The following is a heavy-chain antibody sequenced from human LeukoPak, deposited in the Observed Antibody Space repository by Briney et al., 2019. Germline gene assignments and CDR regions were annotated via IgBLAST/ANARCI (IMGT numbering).Heavy chain of an antibody. J-gene: IGHJ4*02. V-gene: IGHV3-23*01. Sequence: GGSLRLSCAASGFTFSTYGMSWVRQAPGKGLEWVSTISSSGDSTYYADSVTGRFTISRDNSKNTLYLQMNSLRAEDTAVYYCAKDRRVTIFGVVINEDYWGQGTLVTVSS. D-gene: IGHD3-3*01. CDR3: AKDRRVTIFGVVINEDY. CDR2: ISSSGDST. CDR1: GFTFSTYG.